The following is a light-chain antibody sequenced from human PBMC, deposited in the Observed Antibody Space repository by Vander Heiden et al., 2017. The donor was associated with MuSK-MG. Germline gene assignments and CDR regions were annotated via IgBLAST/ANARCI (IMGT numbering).Light chain of an antibody. V-gene: IGKV1-39*01. CDR1: QSISSY. CDR2: AAS. Sequence: DIQMTQSPSSLSASVGDRVIITCRASQSISSYLNWYQQKPGKAPKLLIYAASNLQSGVPSSFSGSGSGTDFTLTISRLQPENFATYYCQQSDSPPFTFGHGTKVXIK. CDR3: QQSDSPPFT. J-gene: IGKJ3*01.